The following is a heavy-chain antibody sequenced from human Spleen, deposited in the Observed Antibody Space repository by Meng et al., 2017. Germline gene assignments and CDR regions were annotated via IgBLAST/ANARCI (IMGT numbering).Heavy chain of an antibody. CDR3: ARDRAIAATGREVDC. J-gene: IGHJ4*02. Sequence: QAELVQCGAEVKKPGAVVQVSFPSSGYTFSSYGIGWVRQAPGQRLEWMGWISGYTGDTNYAQKFQGRVTMTTDTSTTTAYMELRSLRSDDTAVYYCARDRAIAATGREVDCWGQGTLVTVSS. CDR2: ISGYTGDT. D-gene: IGHD6-13*01. CDR1: GYTFSSYG. V-gene: IGHV1-18*01.